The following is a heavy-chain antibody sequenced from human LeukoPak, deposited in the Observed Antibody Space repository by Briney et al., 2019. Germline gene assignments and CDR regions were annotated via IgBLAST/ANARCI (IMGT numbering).Heavy chain of an antibody. D-gene: IGHD3-22*01. V-gene: IGHV3-30*03. CDR3: ARDPGRGEYYDSSGYYPAVV. CDR1: GFTVSSNY. J-gene: IGHJ4*02. CDR2: ISYDGSNK. Sequence: GGSLRLSCAASGFTVSSNYMSWVRQAPGKGLEWVAVISYDGSNKYYADSVKGRFTISRDNSKNTLYLQMNSLRAEDTAVYYCARDPGRGEYYDSSGYYPAVVWGQGTLVTVSS.